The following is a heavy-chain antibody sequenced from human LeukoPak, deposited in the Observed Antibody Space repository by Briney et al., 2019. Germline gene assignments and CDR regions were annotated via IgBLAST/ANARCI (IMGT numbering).Heavy chain of an antibody. D-gene: IGHD3-10*01. J-gene: IGHJ6*02. V-gene: IGHV4-34*01. CDR1: GGSFSGYY. Sequence: PSETLSLTCAVYGGSFSGYYWSWIRQPPGKGLEWIGSIYYGGSTYYNPSLKSRVIISVDTSKNHFSLKLIAVTAADTAVYYCASPLMVRGIMDYFNYGMDVWGQGTTVTVFS. CDR3: ASPLMVRGIMDYFNYGMDV. CDR2: IYYGGST.